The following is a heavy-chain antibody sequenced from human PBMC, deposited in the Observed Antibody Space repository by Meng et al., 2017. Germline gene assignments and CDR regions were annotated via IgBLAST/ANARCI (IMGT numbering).Heavy chain of an antibody. V-gene: IGHV2-5*01. Sequence: QTTLKEPGPSLVKPPQTLTLTCTFSGFSLSTSGVGVGWIRQPPGKALEWLALIYWNDDKRYSPSLKSRLTITKDTSKNQVVLTMTNMDPVDTATYYCAHIPYSSSWYEYFQHWGQGTLVTVSS. CDR1: GFSLSTSGVG. D-gene: IGHD6-13*01. CDR3: AHIPYSSSWYEYFQH. CDR2: IYWNDDK. J-gene: IGHJ1*01.